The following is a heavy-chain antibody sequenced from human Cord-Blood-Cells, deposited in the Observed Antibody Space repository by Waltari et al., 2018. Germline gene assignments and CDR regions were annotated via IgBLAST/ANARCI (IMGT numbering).Heavy chain of an antibody. Sequence: QVQLQESGPGLVKPSETLSLTCAVSGYPISSGYYWGWIRQPPGKGRGWIGSIYHSGSTYYNPSLKSRVTISVDTSKNQFSLKLSSVTAADTAVYYCARGALDYDILTGYYYYYGMDVWGQGTTVTVSS. V-gene: IGHV4-38-2*01. CDR1: GYPISSGYY. J-gene: IGHJ6*02. CDR2: IYHSGST. CDR3: ARGALDYDILTGYYYYYGMDV. D-gene: IGHD3-9*01.